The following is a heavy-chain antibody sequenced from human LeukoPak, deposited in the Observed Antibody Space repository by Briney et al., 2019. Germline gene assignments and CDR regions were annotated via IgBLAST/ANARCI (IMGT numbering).Heavy chain of an antibody. CDR3: AAPYSGSYGY. CDR2: IYYSGST. CDR1: GGSISSYY. V-gene: IGHV4-59*01. Sequence: SETLSLTCTVSGGSISSYYWSWTRQAPGKGLEWIGYIYYSGSTNYNPSLKSRVTISVDTSKNQFSLKLSSVTAADTAVYYCAAPYSGSYGYWGQGTLVTVSS. J-gene: IGHJ4*02. D-gene: IGHD1-26*01.